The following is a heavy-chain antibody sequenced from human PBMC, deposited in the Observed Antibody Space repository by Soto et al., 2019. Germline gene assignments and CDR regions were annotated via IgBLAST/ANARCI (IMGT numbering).Heavy chain of an antibody. Sequence: ASVKVSCKASAYTFTGYYMYWVRQAPGQGLEWMGWINPNSGGTNYAQKFQGRVTMTRDTSISTAYMELSRLRSDDTAVYYCARVGLAARPLFHLGYWGQGTLVTVSS. V-gene: IGHV1-2*02. CDR2: INPNSGGT. J-gene: IGHJ4*02. D-gene: IGHD6-6*01. CDR3: ARVGLAARPLFHLGY. CDR1: AYTFTGYY.